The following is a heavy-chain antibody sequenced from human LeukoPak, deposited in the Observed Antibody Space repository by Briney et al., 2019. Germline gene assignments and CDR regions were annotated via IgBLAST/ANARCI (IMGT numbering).Heavy chain of an antibody. CDR3: ARVLTTRSVTARDY. D-gene: IGHD1-1*01. Sequence: PSETLSLTCAVSGYSISSDYYWGWIRQRPGKGLEWIGSIYHSGSTYYNPSLKSRVTISLDTSKNQFSLKLSSVTAADTAVYYCARVLTTRSVTARDYWGQGTLVTVSS. CDR1: GYSISSDYY. V-gene: IGHV4-38-2*01. CDR2: IYHSGST. J-gene: IGHJ4*02.